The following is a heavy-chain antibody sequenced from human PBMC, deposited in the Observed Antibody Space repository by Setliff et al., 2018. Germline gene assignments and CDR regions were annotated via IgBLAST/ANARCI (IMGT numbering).Heavy chain of an antibody. Sequence: AGGSLRLSCAASGFTFSSYWMNWVRQAPGKGLEWVSAISRDSNYIVYADSVKGRFTISRDNALNSLYLQMNGLRAEDTAVYYCARDGGHNSGGENDYWGQGTLVTVSS. CDR1: GFTFSSYW. J-gene: IGHJ4*02. D-gene: IGHD6-19*01. CDR2: ISRDSNYI. V-gene: IGHV3-21*01. CDR3: ARDGGHNSGGENDY.